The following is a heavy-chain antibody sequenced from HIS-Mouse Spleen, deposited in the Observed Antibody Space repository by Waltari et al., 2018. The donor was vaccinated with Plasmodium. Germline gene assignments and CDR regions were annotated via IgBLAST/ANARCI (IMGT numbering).Heavy chain of an antibody. CDR2: IESCGRP. J-gene: IGHJ3*02. V-gene: IGHV3-53*01. CDR1: GFTVSSNY. Sequence: EVQLVESGGGLIQPGGSLRLSCAASGFTVSSNYMSWVRQAPGKGLEGVSVIESCGRPYYGDSGKGRFTISRDNSKNTLYLQMNSLRAEDTAVYYCARGMKSSSSAFDIWGQGTMVTVSS. D-gene: IGHD6-6*01. CDR3: ARGMKSSSSAFDI.